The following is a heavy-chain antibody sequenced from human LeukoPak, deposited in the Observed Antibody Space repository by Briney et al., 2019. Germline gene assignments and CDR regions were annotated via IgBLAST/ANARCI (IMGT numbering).Heavy chain of an antibody. CDR3: ARDYGYDSSGFL. CDR2: INHNGNVN. CDR1: GFTFSSYW. J-gene: IGHJ4*02. V-gene: IGHV3-7*01. D-gene: IGHD3-22*01. Sequence: GGSLRLSCAASGFTFSSYWMNWARQAPGKGLEWVASINHNGNVNYYVDSVKGRFTISRDNAKNSLYLQMNSLRAEDTAVYYCARDYGYDSSGFLWGQGTLVTVSS.